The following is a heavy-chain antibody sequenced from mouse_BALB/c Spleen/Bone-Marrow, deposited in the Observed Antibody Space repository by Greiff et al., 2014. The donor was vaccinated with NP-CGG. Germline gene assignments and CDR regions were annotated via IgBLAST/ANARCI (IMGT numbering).Heavy chain of an antibody. Sequence: VQLQQPGAELVKPGASVKLSCTASGFNIKDTYMHWVKQRPEQGLEWIGRIDPANGNTKYDPKFQGKATITADTSSNTAYLQLSSLTSEDTAVYYCAIYYYGSSGFAYLGQGTLVTVSA. CDR2: IDPANGNT. D-gene: IGHD1-1*01. J-gene: IGHJ3*01. CDR3: AIYYYGSSGFAY. CDR1: GFNIKDTY. V-gene: IGHV14-3*02.